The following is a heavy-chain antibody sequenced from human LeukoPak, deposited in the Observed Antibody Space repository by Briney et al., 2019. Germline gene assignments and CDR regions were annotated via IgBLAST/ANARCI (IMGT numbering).Heavy chain of an antibody. D-gene: IGHD3-16*01. V-gene: IGHV1-2*02. CDR3: ARDWFMSGFDY. J-gene: IGHJ4*02. CDR1: GYSFIGYY. Sequence: ASVKVSCKASGYSFIGYYMNWVRQAPGQGLEWMGWINPNSGGTSYAQKFKGRVTMTRDTSIGTAYMELSRLRSDDTAVYYCARDWFMSGFDYWGQGTLVTVSS. CDR2: INPNSGGT.